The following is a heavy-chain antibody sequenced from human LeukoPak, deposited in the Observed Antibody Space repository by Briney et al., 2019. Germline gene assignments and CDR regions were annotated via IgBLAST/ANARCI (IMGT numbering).Heavy chain of an antibody. V-gene: IGHV3-23*01. CDR3: AKSLAMSASGVEY. CDR2: TSGRGFNR. CDR1: GFTFSSYA. Sequence: GGSLRLSCAASGFTFSSYAMRWVRQAPGKGLQWFSGTSGRGFNRYYADSVKGRFTISRDNSKNTLYLQMTSLRAEDTAIYYCAKSLAMSASGVEYWGQGTLVAVSS. J-gene: IGHJ4*02.